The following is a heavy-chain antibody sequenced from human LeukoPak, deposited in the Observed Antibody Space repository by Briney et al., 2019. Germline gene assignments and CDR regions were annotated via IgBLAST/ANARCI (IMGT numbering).Heavy chain of an antibody. CDR3: ARDMEVGQSGGSSWFYYYGMDV. CDR2: IYYSGST. D-gene: IGHD6-13*01. J-gene: IGHJ6*02. Sequence: SDTLSLTCTVSGGSISSYYWSWIRQPPGKGLEWIGYIYYSGSTNYNPSLKSRVTISVDTSKNQFSLKLSSVTAADTAVYYCARDMEVGQSGGSSWFYYYGMDVWGQGTTVTVSS. V-gene: IGHV4-59*01. CDR1: GGSISSYY.